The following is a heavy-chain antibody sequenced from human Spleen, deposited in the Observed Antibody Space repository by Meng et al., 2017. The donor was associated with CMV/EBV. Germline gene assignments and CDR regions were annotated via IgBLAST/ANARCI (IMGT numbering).Heavy chain of an antibody. CDR3: ARGFDNFWSGYYYYYGMDV. D-gene: IGHD3-3*01. Sequence: GESLKISCVASGFSLSRHSMNWVRQAPGKGLEWVSYISSSSSTIYYADSVKGRFTISRDNAENSLYLQMNSLRAEDTAVYFCARGFDNFWSGYYYYYGMDVWGQGTTVTVSS. CDR1: GFSLSRHS. CDR2: ISSSSSTI. V-gene: IGHV3-48*04. J-gene: IGHJ6*02.